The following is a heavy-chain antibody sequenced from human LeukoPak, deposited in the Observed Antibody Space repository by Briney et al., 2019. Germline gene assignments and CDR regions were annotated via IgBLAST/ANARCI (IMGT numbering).Heavy chain of an antibody. J-gene: IGHJ6*02. CDR1: GGSISSYY. Sequence: SETLSLTCTVSGGSISSYYWSWIRQPPGKGLEWIGYIYYSGSTNYNPSLKSRVAISVDTSKNQFSLKLSSVTAAGTAVYYCARGGPDFWSGYRLYGMDVWGQGTTVTVSS. CDR2: IYYSGST. CDR3: ARGGPDFWSGYRLYGMDV. D-gene: IGHD3-3*01. V-gene: IGHV4-59*01.